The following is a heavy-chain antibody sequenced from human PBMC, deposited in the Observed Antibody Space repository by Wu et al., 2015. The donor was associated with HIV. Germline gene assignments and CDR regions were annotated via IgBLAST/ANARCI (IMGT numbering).Heavy chain of an antibody. J-gene: IGHJ1*01. D-gene: IGHD5-12*01. CDR3: ARVSTYSGYLTHVGYFQH. V-gene: IGHV4-34*01. CDR2: INHSGST. Sequence: QVQLQQWGAGLLKSSETLSLTCAVYGGSLSGYYWSWIRQPPGKGLEWIGEINHSGSTNYNPSLKSRVTISVDTSKKQFSLRLSSVTAADTAVYYCARVSTYSGYLTHVGYFQHWGQGTLVTVSS. CDR1: GGSLSGYY.